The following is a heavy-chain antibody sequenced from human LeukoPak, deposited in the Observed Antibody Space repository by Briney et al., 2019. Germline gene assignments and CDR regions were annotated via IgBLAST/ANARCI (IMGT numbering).Heavy chain of an antibody. Sequence: PGGSLRLSCAASGFTFSTYGMHWVRQAPGKGLEWVAFIRFDGSNKYYADSVKGRFTISRDNSENTLYLQMNSLRDEDTAVYYCAKEGDLLPNTYYFDYWGQGTLVTVSS. CDR1: GFTFSTYG. CDR3: AKEGDLLPNTYYFDY. V-gene: IGHV3-30*02. CDR2: IRFDGSNK. D-gene: IGHD2-2*01. J-gene: IGHJ4*02.